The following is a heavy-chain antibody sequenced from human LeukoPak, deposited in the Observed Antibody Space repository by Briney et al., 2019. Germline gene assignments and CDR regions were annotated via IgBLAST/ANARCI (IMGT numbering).Heavy chain of an antibody. CDR3: ARVGESYYTLDWDY. Sequence: SETLSLTCTVSGGSISSYYWSWIRQPPGKGLEWIGYIYYSGSTNYNPSLKSRVTISVDTSKNQFSLKLSSVTAADTAEYYCARVGESYYTLDWDYWGQGTLVTVSS. D-gene: IGHD1-26*01. V-gene: IGHV4-59*08. CDR1: GGSISSYY. J-gene: IGHJ4*02. CDR2: IYYSGST.